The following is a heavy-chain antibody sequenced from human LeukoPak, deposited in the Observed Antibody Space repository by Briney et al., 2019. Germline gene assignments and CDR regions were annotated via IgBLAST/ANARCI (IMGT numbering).Heavy chain of an antibody. J-gene: IGHJ3*02. D-gene: IGHD6-19*01. V-gene: IGHV3-23*01. CDR3: AKDPGYSSGWKDAFDI. CDR1: GFTFINHA. CDR2: IGGSGGVT. Sequence: GGSLRLSCAASGFTFINHAMTWVRQAPGKGLEWVSAIGGSGGVTYYADSVKGRFTISRDNSKNTLYLQMNSLRAEDTAVYYCAKDPGYSSGWKDAFDIWGQGTMVTVSS.